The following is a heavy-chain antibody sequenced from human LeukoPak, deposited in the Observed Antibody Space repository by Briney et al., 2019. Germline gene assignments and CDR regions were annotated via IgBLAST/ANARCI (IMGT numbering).Heavy chain of an antibody. CDR3: ARFDILTGYSSYDFDY. J-gene: IGHJ4*02. CDR2: ISSSSSYI. V-gene: IGHV3-21*01. CDR1: GFTFSSYE. D-gene: IGHD3-9*01. Sequence: GGSLRLSCAASGFTFSSYEMNWVRQAPGKGLEWVSSISSSSSYIYYADSVKGRFTISRDNAKNSLYLQMNSLRAEDTAVYYCARFDILTGYSSYDFDYWGQGTLVTVSS.